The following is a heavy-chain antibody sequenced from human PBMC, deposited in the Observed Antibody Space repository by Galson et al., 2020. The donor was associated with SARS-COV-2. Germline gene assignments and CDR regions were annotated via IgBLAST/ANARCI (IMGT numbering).Heavy chain of an antibody. Sequence: SETLSLTCTVSGGSISSGGYYWSWIRQHPGKGLEWIGYIYYSGSTYYNPSLKSRVTISVDTSKNQFSLKLSSVTAADTAVYYCARASTIFGVVIDACVIWGQGTIVTVSS. CDR3: ARASTIFGVVIDACVI. D-gene: IGHD3-3*01. CDR1: GGSISSGGYY. V-gene: IGHV4-31*03. CDR2: IYYSGST. J-gene: IGHJ3*02.